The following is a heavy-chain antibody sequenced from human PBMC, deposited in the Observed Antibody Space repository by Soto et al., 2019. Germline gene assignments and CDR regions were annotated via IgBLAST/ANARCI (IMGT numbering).Heavy chain of an antibody. CDR1: GGSISSGEYY. CDR2: IYYSGST. V-gene: IGHV4-30-4*01. CDR3: AREHSSSWNYYYYGMDV. Sequence: SETLSLTCTVSGGSISSGEYYWSWIRQPPGKGLEWIGYIYYSGSTYYNPSLKSRVTISVDTSKNQFSLKLSSVTAADTAVYYCAREHSSSWNYYYYGMDVWGQGTTVT. J-gene: IGHJ6*02. D-gene: IGHD6-13*01.